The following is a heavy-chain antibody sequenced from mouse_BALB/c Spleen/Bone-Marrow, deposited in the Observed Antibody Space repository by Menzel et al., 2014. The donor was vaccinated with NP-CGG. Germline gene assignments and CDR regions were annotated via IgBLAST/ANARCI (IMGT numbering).Heavy chain of an antibody. J-gene: IGHJ3*01. V-gene: IGHV1S81*02. CDR1: DYTFTNYF. CDR3: TRSGPGFAY. Sequence: QVQLQQSGAELVKPGASAKLSCKASDYTFTNYFMYWVKQRPGQGLEWIGEINPNNGGTNFNENFKSKATLTLDKSSSTAYMQLSSLTSEDSAVYYCTRSGPGFAYWGHGTLVTVSA. CDR2: INPNNGGT.